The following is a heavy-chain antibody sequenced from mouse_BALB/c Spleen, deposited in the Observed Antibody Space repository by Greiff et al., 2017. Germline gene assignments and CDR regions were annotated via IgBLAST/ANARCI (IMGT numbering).Heavy chain of an antibody. CDR2: IRLKSNNYAT. Sequence: DVHLVESGGGLVQPGGSMKLSCVASGFTFSNYWMNWVRQSPEKGLEWVAAIRLKSNNYATHYAESVKGRFTISRDDSKSSVYLQMNNLRAEDTGIYDCTRSLLLRPFDYWGQGTTLTVSS. D-gene: IGHD1-2*01. V-gene: IGHV6-6*02. CDR3: TRSLLLRPFDY. J-gene: IGHJ2*01. CDR1: GFTFSNYW.